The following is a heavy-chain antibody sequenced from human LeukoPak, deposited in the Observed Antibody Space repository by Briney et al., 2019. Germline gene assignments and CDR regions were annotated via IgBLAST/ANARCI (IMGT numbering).Heavy chain of an antibody. V-gene: IGHV3-7*01. D-gene: IGHD3-9*01. J-gene: IGHJ6*03. CDR3: ARNILTGYYPYYYYYMDV. Sequence: GGSLRLSCAASGFTFSSYWMSWVRRAPGKGLEWVANIKQDGSEKYYVDSVKGRFTISRDTAKNSLYLQMNSLRAEDTAVYYCARNILTGYYPYYYYYMDVWGKGTTVTISS. CDR1: GFTFSSYW. CDR2: IKQDGSEK.